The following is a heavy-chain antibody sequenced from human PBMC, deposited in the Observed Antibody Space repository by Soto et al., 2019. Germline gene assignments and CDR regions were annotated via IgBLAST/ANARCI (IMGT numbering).Heavy chain of an antibody. Sequence: GGSLRLSCAASGFTFSSYGMHWVRQAPGKGLEWVAVISYDGSNKYYADSVKGRFTISRDNSKNTLYLQMNSLRAEDTAVYYCAKMYEGSKTLNTAMAPNFDYWGQGTLVTVSS. CDR1: GFTFSSYG. CDR2: ISYDGSNK. J-gene: IGHJ4*02. D-gene: IGHD5-18*01. CDR3: AKMYEGSKTLNTAMAPNFDY. V-gene: IGHV3-30*18.